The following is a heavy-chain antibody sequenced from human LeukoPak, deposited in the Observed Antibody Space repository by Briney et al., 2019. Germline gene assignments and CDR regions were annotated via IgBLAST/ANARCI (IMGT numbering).Heavy chain of an antibody. V-gene: IGHV4-34*01. CDR1: GGSFSGYY. CDR2: INHSGST. CDR3: ARGPDCGGDCYAWYFDL. D-gene: IGHD2-21*02. Sequence: SETLSLTCAVYGGSFSGYYWSWIRQPPGKGLEWIGEINHSGSTNYNPSLKSRVTIPVDRSKNQFSLKLSSVTAADTAVYYCARGPDCGGDCYAWYFDLWGRGTLVTVSS. J-gene: IGHJ2*01.